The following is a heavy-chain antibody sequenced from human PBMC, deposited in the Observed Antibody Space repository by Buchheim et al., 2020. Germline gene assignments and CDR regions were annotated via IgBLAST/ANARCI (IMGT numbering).Heavy chain of an antibody. J-gene: IGHJ4*02. Sequence: QVQLQESGPGLVKPSQTLSLTCTVSGGSINTGGHYWSWIRQHPGKGLEWIGYIHYSGNTFYNPSLKSRATISVDTSRNQFSLKLSSVTAADTAVYYCARVLYYDFWSGYYLDYWGQGTL. CDR3: ARVLYYDFWSGYYLDY. D-gene: IGHD3-3*01. CDR2: IHYSGNT. V-gene: IGHV4-31*03. CDR1: GGSINTGGHY.